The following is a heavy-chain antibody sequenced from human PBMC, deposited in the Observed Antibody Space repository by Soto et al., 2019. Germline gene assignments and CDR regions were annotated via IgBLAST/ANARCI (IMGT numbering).Heavy chain of an antibody. D-gene: IGHD3-9*01. V-gene: IGHV3-30*18. J-gene: IGHJ4*02. CDR3: AKPKGADIPFVS. CDR1: GFIFSRDG. Sequence: QVQLVESGGGVVQPGTSLRLSCAASGFIFSRDGMHWVRQAPGKGLEWVAVISYHGSDIYYADSVKGRFTISRDNSKNMVYLQMNSLRPEDTALYYCAKPKGADIPFVSWGQGTLVTVSS. CDR2: ISYHGSDI.